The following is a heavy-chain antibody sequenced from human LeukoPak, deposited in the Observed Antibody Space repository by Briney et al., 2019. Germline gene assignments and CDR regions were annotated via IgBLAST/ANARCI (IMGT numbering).Heavy chain of an antibody. D-gene: IGHD3-22*01. V-gene: IGHV1-8*01. J-gene: IGHJ5*02. CDR1: GYTFTSYD. Sequence: GASVKVSCKASGYTFTSYDINWVRQATGQGLEWMGWMNPNSGNTGYAQKFQGRVTVTEDTSTDTAYMELSSLRSEDTAVYYCCSSGYSGLNWFDPWGQGTLVTVSS. CDR2: MNPNSGNT. CDR3: CSSGYSGLNWFDP.